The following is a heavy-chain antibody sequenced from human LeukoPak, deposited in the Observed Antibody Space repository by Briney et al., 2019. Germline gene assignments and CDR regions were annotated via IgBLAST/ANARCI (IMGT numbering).Heavy chain of an antibody. CDR1: GGTFSSYA. V-gene: IGHV1-69*01. CDR3: ARDPNVARYSSSSNWFDP. J-gene: IGHJ5*02. Sequence: GASVTVSCKASGGTFSSYAISWVRQAPGQGLEWMGGIIPIFGTANYAQKFQGRVTITADESTSTAYMELSSLRSEDAAVYYCARDPNVARYSSSSNWFDPWGQGTLVTVSS. D-gene: IGHD6-13*01. CDR2: IIPIFGTA.